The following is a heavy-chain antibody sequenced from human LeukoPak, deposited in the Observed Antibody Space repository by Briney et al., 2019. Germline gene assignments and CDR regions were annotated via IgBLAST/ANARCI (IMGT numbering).Heavy chain of an antibody. J-gene: IGHJ5*02. Sequence: ASVKVSCKASGYTFTGYYMHWVRQAPGQGLEWMGWINPNSGGTNYAQKFQGWVTMTRDTSISTAYMELSRLRSDDTAVYYCARDRVAAAGQGGNWFDPWGQGTLVTVCS. CDR2: INPNSGGT. CDR1: GYTFTGYY. V-gene: IGHV1-2*04. CDR3: ARDRVAAAGQGGNWFDP. D-gene: IGHD6-13*01.